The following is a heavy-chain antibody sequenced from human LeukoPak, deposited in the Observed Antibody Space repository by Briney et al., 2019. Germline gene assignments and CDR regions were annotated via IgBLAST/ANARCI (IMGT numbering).Heavy chain of an antibody. CDR2: IRSSSET. Sequence: GGSLRLSCAASGFIFSQYSMNWVRQAPGKGLEWVSHIRSSSETFYADSVKGRFTISRDNAKNSVYLQMNGLKAEDTAVYHCVGGPGWVFDLWGRGTLVTVSS. V-gene: IGHV3-48*04. CDR3: VGGPGWVFDL. CDR1: GFIFSQYS. D-gene: IGHD6-19*01. J-gene: IGHJ2*01.